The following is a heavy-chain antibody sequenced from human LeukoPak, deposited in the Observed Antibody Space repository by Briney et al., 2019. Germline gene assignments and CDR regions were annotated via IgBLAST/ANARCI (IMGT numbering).Heavy chain of an antibody. V-gene: IGHV4-39*07. Sequence: SETLSLTCTVSGGSSSSTSYYWGWIRQPPGKGLEWIGSIYYSGSTYYNPSLKSRVTISVDTSKNQFSLKLSSVTAADTAVYYCARGRAYSSSWYKWFDPWGQGTLVTVSS. CDR2: IYYSGST. D-gene: IGHD6-13*01. CDR1: GGSSSSTSYY. CDR3: ARGRAYSSSWYKWFDP. J-gene: IGHJ5*02.